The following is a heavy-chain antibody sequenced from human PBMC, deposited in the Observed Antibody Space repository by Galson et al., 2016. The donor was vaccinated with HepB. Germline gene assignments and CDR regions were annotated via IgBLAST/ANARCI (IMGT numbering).Heavy chain of an antibody. V-gene: IGHV5-51*01. Sequence: QSGAEVKKPGESLKISCKGYGYTFTNLWIVWVRQMPGEGLEWMGAIYPGDSTTRYGPSFQGQVTISADRSTTTAYLQWSSLKASDTAIYYCARHPDYWGQGTLVTVSS. CDR1: GYTFTNLW. J-gene: IGHJ4*02. CDR2: IYPGDSTT. CDR3: ARHPDY.